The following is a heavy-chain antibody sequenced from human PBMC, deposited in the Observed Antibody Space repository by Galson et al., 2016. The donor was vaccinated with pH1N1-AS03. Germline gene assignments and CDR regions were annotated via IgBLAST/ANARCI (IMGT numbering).Heavy chain of an antibody. CDR3: ATDRFGEPTT. CDR1: GFTFSYYS. CDR2: IYHGEAGTS. J-gene: IGHJ5*02. D-gene: IGHD3-16*01. V-gene: IGHV3-23*03. Sequence: SLRLSCAASGFTFSYYSMNWVRQAPGKGLEWVSVIYHGEAGTSYYADSVKGRFTISGHISTNTVNLQMNNLRVEDTATYYCATDRFGEPTTWGQGTLIIVS.